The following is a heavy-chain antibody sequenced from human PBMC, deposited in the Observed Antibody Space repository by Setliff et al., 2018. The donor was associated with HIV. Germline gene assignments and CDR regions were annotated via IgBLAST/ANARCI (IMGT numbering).Heavy chain of an antibody. CDR1: GGSISVSSHY. CDR3: ARIIGSDISGAQYYFDH. CDR2: IYYSGST. D-gene: IGHD1-20*01. V-gene: IGHV4-39*07. J-gene: IGHJ4*02. Sequence: LSLTCTVSGGSISVSSHYWGWIRQPPGKGLEWIGSIYYSGSTSYNPSLKSRLTISVDTSKNQFSLKLYSVTAADTAVYYCARIIGSDISGAQYYFDHWGQGSLVTVSS.